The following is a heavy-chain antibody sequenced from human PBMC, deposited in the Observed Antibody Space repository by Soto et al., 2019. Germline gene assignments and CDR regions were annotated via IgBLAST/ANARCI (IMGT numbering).Heavy chain of an antibody. Sequence: QVQLQQWGAGLLKPSETLSLTCAVYGGSFSGYYWSWIRQPPGKGLEWIGKINHSGSTNYNPSLKSRVTISVDTSKNHCSLKLSSVTAADTAVYYCARGHGVVVPAAIDNWFDPWGQGTLVTVSS. CDR1: GGSFSGYY. V-gene: IGHV4-34*01. D-gene: IGHD2-2*01. J-gene: IGHJ5*02. CDR3: ARGHGVVVPAAIDNWFDP. CDR2: INHSGST.